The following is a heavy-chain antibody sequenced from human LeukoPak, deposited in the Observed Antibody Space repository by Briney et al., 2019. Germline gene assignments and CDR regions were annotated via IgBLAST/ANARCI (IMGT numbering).Heavy chain of an antibody. J-gene: IGHJ4*02. V-gene: IGHV3-23*01. CDR3: ARVETGLGGGWVPFDY. D-gene: IGHD1-26*01. CDR1: GFTFSSYA. Sequence: GGSLRLSCAASGFTFSSYAMSWVRQAPGKGLEWVSAISGSGGSTYYADSVKGRFTISRDNSKNTVYLQMNSLRAEDTAVYYCARVETGLGGGWVPFDYWGRGTLVTVSS. CDR2: ISGSGGST.